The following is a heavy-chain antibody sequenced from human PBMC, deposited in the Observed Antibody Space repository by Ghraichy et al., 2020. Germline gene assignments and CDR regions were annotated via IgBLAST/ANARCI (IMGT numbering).Heavy chain of an antibody. V-gene: IGHV3-33*01. CDR2: IWYHGNNR. J-gene: IGHJ4*01. CDR1: GFTFISYG. Sequence: GESLRLSCTVSGFTFISYGMHWVRQAPGKGLEWLAVIWYHGNNRYYADSVKGRFTISSDNSKNTLYLQMNSLRAEDTAVYYCARDKGGPVAGRDYFDYWGHGTLVTVSS. D-gene: IGHD6-19*01. CDR3: ARDKGGPVAGRDYFDY.